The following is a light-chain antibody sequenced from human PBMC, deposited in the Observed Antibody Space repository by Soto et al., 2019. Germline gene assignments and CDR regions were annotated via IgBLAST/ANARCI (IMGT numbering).Light chain of an antibody. CDR3: QQYYSTIT. Sequence: EIVMTQSPDSLAVSLGERATINCKSSQTVLYSSNNKNYLAWYQQKPGQPPKLLIYWASTRESGVPDRFSGSGSGTDFTLTISSLQAEDVAVYYCQQYYSTITFGQGTRLEMK. V-gene: IGKV4-1*01. J-gene: IGKJ5*01. CDR1: QTVLYSSNNKNY. CDR2: WAS.